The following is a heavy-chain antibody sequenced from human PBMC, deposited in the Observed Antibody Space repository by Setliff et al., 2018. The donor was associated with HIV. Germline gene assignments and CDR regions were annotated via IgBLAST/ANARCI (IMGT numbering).Heavy chain of an antibody. J-gene: IGHJ1*01. V-gene: IGHV4-39*01. Sequence: SETLSLTCIVSGGSISSSSSYWGWIRQPPGKGLEWIGYIYHSGSAYYNPSLKSRATISVDASNNQFSLKVSSVTAADTAVYYCARHGGSYAFAEYLQHWGQGTLVTVS. D-gene: IGHD1-26*01. CDR3: ARHGGSYAFAEYLQH. CDR2: IYHSGSA. CDR1: GGSISSSSSY.